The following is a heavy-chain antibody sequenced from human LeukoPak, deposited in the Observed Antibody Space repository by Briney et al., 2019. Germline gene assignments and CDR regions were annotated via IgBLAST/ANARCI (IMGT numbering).Heavy chain of an antibody. J-gene: IGHJ4*02. Sequence: KPSETLSLTCTVSGGSISSYYWSWIRQPPGKGLEWIGYIYYSGSTNYNPSLKSRVTISVDTSKNQFSLKLSSVTAADTAVYYCARESEFDATGYLYWGQGILVTVSS. CDR1: GGSISSYY. V-gene: IGHV4-59*12. CDR3: ARESEFDATGYLY. D-gene: IGHD3-9*01. CDR2: IYYSGST.